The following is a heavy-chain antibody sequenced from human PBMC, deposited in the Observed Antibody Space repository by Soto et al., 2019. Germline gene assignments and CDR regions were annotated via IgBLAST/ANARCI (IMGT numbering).Heavy chain of an antibody. Sequence: QVQLVQSGAEEKKPGASVKVSCKASGYTFSDYAIHWVRQAPGQRPEWMGWINAGNGNTKYSQKFKGRVTITRDTYASTAYMELSSLRSEDTAVYYCARGTPVWFDPWGQGTLVTVSS. CDR1: GYTFSDYA. CDR3: ARGTPVWFDP. J-gene: IGHJ5*02. V-gene: IGHV1-3*05. CDR2: INAGNGNT. D-gene: IGHD3-10*01.